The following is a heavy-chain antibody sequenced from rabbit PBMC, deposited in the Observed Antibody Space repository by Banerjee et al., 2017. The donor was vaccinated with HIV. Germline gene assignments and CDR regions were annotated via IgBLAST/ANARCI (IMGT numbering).Heavy chain of an antibody. Sequence: QEQLEESGGGLVQPEGSLTLTCTASGFDFSSNAMCWVRQAPGKGLEWIAFIYTGSSGSTYYANWAKGRFTISKTSSTTVTLQLTSLTAADTATYFCARDGAGYAGYGYAHLWGPGTLVTVS. D-gene: IGHD6-1*01. CDR2: IYTGSSGST. CDR3: ARDGAGYAGYGYAHL. V-gene: IGHV1S45*01. CDR1: GFDFSSNA. J-gene: IGHJ4*01.